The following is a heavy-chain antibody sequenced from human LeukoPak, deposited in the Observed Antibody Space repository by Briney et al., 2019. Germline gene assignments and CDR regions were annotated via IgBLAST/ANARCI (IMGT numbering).Heavy chain of an antibody. D-gene: IGHD2-2*01. V-gene: IGHV4-59*12. J-gene: IGHJ5*02. CDR1: GGSISSYY. Sequence: PSETLSLTCTVSGGSISSYYWSWIRQPPGKGLEWIGYIYYSGSTNYNPSLKSRVTISVDRSKNQFSLKLSSVTAADTAVYYCARDTYYAAFDPWGQGTLVTVSS. CDR3: ARDTYYAAFDP. CDR2: IYYSGST.